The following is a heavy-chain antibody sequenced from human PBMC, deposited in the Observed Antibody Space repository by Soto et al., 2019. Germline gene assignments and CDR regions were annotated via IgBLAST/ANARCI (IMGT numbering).Heavy chain of an antibody. V-gene: IGHV4-30-4*02. CDR3: ARGRGYSYGLDP. D-gene: IGHD5-18*01. CDR2: ISYSGTT. CDR1: HASISSFNHY. Sequence: PSDTLSLTCTISHASISSFNHYWSWNRQPPGEGLEWIGFISYSGTTSYSPSLKSRVAISLDTSKNQFSLSLNFVTAADTAVYYCARGRGYSYGLDPWGQGSLVTVS. J-gene: IGHJ5*02.